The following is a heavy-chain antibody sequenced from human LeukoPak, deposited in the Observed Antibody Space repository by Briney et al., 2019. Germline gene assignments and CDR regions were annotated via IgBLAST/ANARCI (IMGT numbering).Heavy chain of an antibody. CDR2: ISGFNANT. D-gene: IGHD3-3*01. J-gene: IGHJ4*02. V-gene: IGHV1-18*01. CDR1: GYILNNYG. CDR3: ARIRDFWHGYQGVFHDY. Sequence: ASVKVSCKTSGYILNNYGVSWVRQAPGQRLEWMGWISGFNANTDYGQKFQGRVTMTTDTSTATVYMELRSLRFDDTAVYYCARIRDFWHGYQGVFHDYWGQGTLVTVSS.